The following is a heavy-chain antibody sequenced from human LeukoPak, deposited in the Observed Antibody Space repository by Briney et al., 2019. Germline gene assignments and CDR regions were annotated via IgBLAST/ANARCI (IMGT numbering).Heavy chain of an antibody. CDR3: AKDLGYSYGRYYFDY. V-gene: IGHV3-23*01. D-gene: IGHD5-18*01. Sequence: GGSLRLSCAASGFTFSSYAMSWVRQAPGKGLEWVSAISGSGGSTYYADSVKGRFTISRDTSKNTLYLQMNSLRAEDTAVYYCAKDLGYSYGRYYFDYWGQGTLVTVSS. CDR2: ISGSGGST. CDR1: GFTFSSYA. J-gene: IGHJ4*02.